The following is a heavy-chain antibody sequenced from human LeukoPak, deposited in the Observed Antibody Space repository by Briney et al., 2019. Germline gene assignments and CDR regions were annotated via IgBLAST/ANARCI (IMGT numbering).Heavy chain of an antibody. CDR1: GFTFSSYA. J-gene: IGHJ4*02. V-gene: IGHV3-23*01. D-gene: IGHD2-15*01. Sequence: PGGSLRLSCAASGFTFSSYAMSWVRQAPGKGLEWVSAISGSGGSTYYADSVKGRFTISRDNSKNTLYLQMNGLRAEDTAVYYCAKDGNIVVVVAPNYWGQGTLVTVSS. CDR2: ISGSGGST. CDR3: AKDGNIVVVVAPNY.